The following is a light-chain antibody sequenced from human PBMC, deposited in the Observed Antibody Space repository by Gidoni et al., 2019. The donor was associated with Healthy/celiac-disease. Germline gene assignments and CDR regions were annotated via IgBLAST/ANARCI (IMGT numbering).Light chain of an antibody. Sequence: DIQMTQPPSPLSAPVGDRVTTTCRASQSISSYLNWYQQKPGKAPKLLIYAASSLQSGVPSRFSGSGSGTDFTLTISSLQPEDFATYYCQQSYSTPRTFGQGTKVEIK. J-gene: IGKJ1*01. CDR3: QQSYSTPRT. CDR1: QSISSY. CDR2: AAS. V-gene: IGKV1-39*01.